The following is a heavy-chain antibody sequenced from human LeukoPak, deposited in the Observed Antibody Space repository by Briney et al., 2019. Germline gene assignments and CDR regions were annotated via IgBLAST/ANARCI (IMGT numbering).Heavy chain of an antibody. D-gene: IGHD1-1*01. V-gene: IGHV1-46*01. Sequence: ASVKVSCKAFGYTFTSNYMHWVRQAPGQGPEWMGVISPSGGSTTYAQKFQGRVTLTRDMSTSTDYLELSSLRSEDTAVYYCARDESKQNLATGLYYYYMDVWGKGTTVTVSS. CDR2: ISPSGGST. J-gene: IGHJ6*03. CDR1: GYTFTSNY. CDR3: ARDESKQNLATGLYYYYMDV.